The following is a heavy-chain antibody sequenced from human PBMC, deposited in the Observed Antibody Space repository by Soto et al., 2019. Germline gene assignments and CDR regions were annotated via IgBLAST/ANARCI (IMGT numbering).Heavy chain of an antibody. CDR1: GGSISSIIYY. CDR3: ARQRSSLYDAFDI. V-gene: IGHV4-39*01. D-gene: IGHD2-15*01. J-gene: IGHJ3*02. CDR2: IYYSGTT. Sequence: SETLSLTCTVSGGSISSIIYYWGWIRQPPGKGLDYIGSIYYSGTTYYNPSLKSRVIISVDTSKNQFSLKLSSVTAADTAVYYCARQRSSLYDAFDIWGQGTMVTVSS.